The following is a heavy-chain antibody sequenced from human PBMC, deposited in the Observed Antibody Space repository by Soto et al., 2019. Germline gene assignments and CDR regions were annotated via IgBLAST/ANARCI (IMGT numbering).Heavy chain of an antibody. CDR2: ISGSGGST. CDR1: GFTFSSYA. D-gene: IGHD3-10*02. CDR3: AKDLKHPLKYGPHVDYYYGMDV. Sequence: PXGSLSLSFAASGFTFSSYAMSWVRQAPGKGLEWVSAISGSGGSTYYADSVKGRFTISRDKSKNTLYLQMNSLRAEDTAVYYCAKDLKHPLKYGPHVDYYYGMDVCGQRTTVTVSS. V-gene: IGHV3-23*01. J-gene: IGHJ6*02.